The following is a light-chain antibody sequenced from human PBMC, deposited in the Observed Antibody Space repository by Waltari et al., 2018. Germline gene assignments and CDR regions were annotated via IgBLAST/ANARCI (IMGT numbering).Light chain of an antibody. CDR3: QVWDGSSDHRV. CDR1: NIGSKS. Sequence: SYVLTQPPSVSVAPGKTARITCGGDNIGSKSVHWYQRKPGQAPVLVIYDDSDRPSGSPERFSGSNSGNTATLTISRVEAGDEADYSCQVWDGSSDHRVFGGGTKVTVL. J-gene: IGLJ3*02. CDR2: DDS. V-gene: IGLV3-21*04.